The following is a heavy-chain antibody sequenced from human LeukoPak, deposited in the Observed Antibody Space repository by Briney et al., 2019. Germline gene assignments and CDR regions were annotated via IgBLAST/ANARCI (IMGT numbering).Heavy chain of an antibody. CDR1: GFTFSSYG. Sequence: GGSLRLSCAASGFTFSSYGMHWVHQAPGKGLEWVAVISYDGSNKYYADSVKGRFTISRDNSKNTLYLQMNSLRAEDTAVYYCAKDFGGSCSLCLGYWGQGTLVTVSS. CDR3: AKDFGGSCSLCLGY. J-gene: IGHJ4*02. CDR2: ISYDGSNK. D-gene: IGHD2-15*01. V-gene: IGHV3-30*18.